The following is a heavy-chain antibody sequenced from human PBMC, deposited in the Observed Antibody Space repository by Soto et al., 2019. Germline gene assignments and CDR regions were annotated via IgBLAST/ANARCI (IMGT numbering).Heavy chain of an antibody. CDR2: IYYSGTT. V-gene: IGHV4-59*01. Sequence: PSETLSLTCTVSGGSISSYYWSWIRQPPGKGLEWIGYIYYSGTTNYNPSLKSRVTISVDTSKNQFSLKLSSVTAADTAVYYCARGSYNWNYVGWFDPWGQGTLVTVSS. CDR1: GGSISSYY. D-gene: IGHD1-7*01. CDR3: ARGSYNWNYVGWFDP. J-gene: IGHJ5*02.